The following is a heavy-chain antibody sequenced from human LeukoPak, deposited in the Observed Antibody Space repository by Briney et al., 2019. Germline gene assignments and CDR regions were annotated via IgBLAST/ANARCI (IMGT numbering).Heavy chain of an antibody. J-gene: IGHJ4*02. CDR1: GFTFSRYA. V-gene: IGHV3-23*01. D-gene: IGHD3-22*01. Sequence: PGGSLRLSCAASGFTFSRYAMSWVRQAPGKGLEWVSAISGSGGSTYYADSVKGRFTISRDNSKNTLYLQMNSLRAEDTAVYYCAKGGIYYYDSSGYYSYYFDYWGQGTLVTVSS. CDR2: ISGSGGST. CDR3: AKGGIYYYDSSGYYSYYFDY.